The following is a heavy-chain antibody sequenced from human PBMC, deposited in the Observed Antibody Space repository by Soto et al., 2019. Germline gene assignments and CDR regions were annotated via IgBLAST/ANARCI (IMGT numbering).Heavy chain of an antibody. J-gene: IGHJ6*02. V-gene: IGHV4-30-4*01. CDR2: IYYSGST. D-gene: IGHD3-22*01. CDR3: ARDLLTATFYDSSGYYGMDV. CDR1: GGSISSGDYY. Sequence: TSETLSLTCTVSGGSISSGDYYWSWIRQPPGKGLEWIGYIYYSGSTYYNPSLKSRVTISVDTSKNQFSLKLSSVTAADTAVYYCARDLLTATFYDSSGYYGMDVWGQGTTVTVSS.